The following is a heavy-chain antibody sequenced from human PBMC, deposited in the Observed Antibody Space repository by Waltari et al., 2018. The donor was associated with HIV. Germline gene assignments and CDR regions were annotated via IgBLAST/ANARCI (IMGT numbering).Heavy chain of an antibody. V-gene: IGHV3-49*03. CDR3: VRDSLPKCAAGSCYRK. CDR1: GSTFDEYA. D-gene: IGHD2-2*01. Sequence: EVRLEESGGGVVPPGRPLRLTCLTSGSTFDEYATNWFRQAPGMAPECVGFIRSLSNGGTSDYAASTKGRVIISRDDSQSVVHLEVASLKTDDTGVYSCVRDSLPKCAAGSCYRKWGQGT. J-gene: IGHJ1*01. CDR2: IRSLSNGGTS.